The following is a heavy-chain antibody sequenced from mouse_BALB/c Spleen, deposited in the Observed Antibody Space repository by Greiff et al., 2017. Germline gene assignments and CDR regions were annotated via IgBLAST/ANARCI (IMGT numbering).Heavy chain of an antibody. J-gene: IGHJ4*01. Sequence: VKVVESGAELVRPGVSVKISCKGSGYTFTDYAMHWVKQSHAKSLEWIGVISTYYGDASYNQKFKGKATMTVDKSSSTAYMELARLTSEDSAIYYCARRYGNDAMDYWGQGTSVTVSS. D-gene: IGHD2-1*01. CDR2: ISTYYGDA. CDR1: GYTFTDYA. CDR3: ARRYGNDAMDY. V-gene: IGHV1S137*01.